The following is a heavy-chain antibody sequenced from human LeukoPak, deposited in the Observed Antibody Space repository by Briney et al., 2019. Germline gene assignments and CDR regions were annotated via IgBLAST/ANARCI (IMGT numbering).Heavy chain of an antibody. J-gene: IGHJ3*02. D-gene: IGHD3-22*01. CDR3: ARDTESDSSGYYLDAFDI. CDR1: GGSISSGGYY. V-gene: IGHV4-31*03. Sequence: PSQTLSLTCTVSGGSISSGGYYWSWIRQHPGKGLEWIGYIYYSESTYYNPSLKSRVTISVDTSKNQFSLKLSSVTAADTAVYYCARDTESDSSGYYLDAFDIWGQGTMVTVSS. CDR2: IYYSEST.